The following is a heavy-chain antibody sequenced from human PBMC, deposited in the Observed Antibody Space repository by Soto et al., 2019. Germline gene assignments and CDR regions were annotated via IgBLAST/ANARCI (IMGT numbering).Heavy chain of an antibody. CDR1: GGSFSGYY. CDR2: INHSGST. CDR3: ARGGFVVVPAAQSQLDY. V-gene: IGHV4-34*01. Sequence: SETLSLTCAVYGGSFSGYYWSWIRQPPGKGLEWIGEINHSGSTNYNPSLKSRVTISVDTSKNQFSLKLSSVTAADTAVYYCARGGFVVVPAAQSQLDYWGQGTLVTVSS. J-gene: IGHJ4*02. D-gene: IGHD2-2*01.